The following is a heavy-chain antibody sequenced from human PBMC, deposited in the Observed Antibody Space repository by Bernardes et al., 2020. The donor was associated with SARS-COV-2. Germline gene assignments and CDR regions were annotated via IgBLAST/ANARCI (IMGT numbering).Heavy chain of an antibody. J-gene: IGHJ4*02. CDR1: GASVHIGSDY. CDR3: ARIKVYYDSNGQPAYYFDY. D-gene: IGHD3-22*01. Sequence: SETLSLTCTVSGASVHIGSDYWNWVRQPDGKGLEWIGRIYTSGSTKYNPSLNGRVTISIDRSMNQFSLKLNSVTAADTAVYYCARIKVYYDSNGQPAYYFDYWGQGTLVTVSS. CDR2: IYTSGST. V-gene: IGHV4-61*02.